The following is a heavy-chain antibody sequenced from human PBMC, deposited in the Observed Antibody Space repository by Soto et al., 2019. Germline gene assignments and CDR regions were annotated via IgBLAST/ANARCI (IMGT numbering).Heavy chain of an antibody. CDR2: IYYSGST. V-gene: IGHV4-31*03. CDR1: GGSISSGGYY. J-gene: IGHJ6*02. D-gene: IGHD1-20*01. CDR3: AASVSQYNWNYGMDV. Sequence: SETLSLTCTVSGGSISSGGYYWSWIRQHPGKGLEWIGYIYYSGSTYYNPSLKSRVTISVDTSKNQFSLKLSSVTAADTAVYYCAASVSQYNWNYGMDVWGQGTTVTVSS.